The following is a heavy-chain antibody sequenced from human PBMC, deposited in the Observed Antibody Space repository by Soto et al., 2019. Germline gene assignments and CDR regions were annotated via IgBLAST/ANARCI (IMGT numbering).Heavy chain of an antibody. CDR2: IIPIFGTA. CDR3: ASADTAMAPFDY. J-gene: IGHJ4*02. D-gene: IGHD5-18*01. CDR1: GGAFSSYA. V-gene: IGHV1-69*06. Sequence: SVKVSCKASGGAFSSYAISWVRQAPGQGLEWMGGIIPIFGTANYAQKFQGRVTITADKSTSTAYMELSSLRSEDTAVYYCASADTAMAPFDYWGQGTLVTVSS.